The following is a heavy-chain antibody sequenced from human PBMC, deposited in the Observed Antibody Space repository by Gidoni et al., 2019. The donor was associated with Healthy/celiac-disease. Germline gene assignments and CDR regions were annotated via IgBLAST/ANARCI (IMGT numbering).Heavy chain of an antibody. CDR1: GFTFSDPY. J-gene: IGHJ4*02. V-gene: IGHV3-72*01. Sequence: EVQLVESGGGLVQPGGSLRLSCAAYGFTFSDPYMDWVRQAPGKGLEWVGRTRNKANSYTTEYAASVKGRFTISRDDSKNSLYLQMNSLKTEDTAVYYCARDLVGATSYWGQGTLVTVSS. D-gene: IGHD1-26*01. CDR2: TRNKANSYTT. CDR3: ARDLVGATSY.